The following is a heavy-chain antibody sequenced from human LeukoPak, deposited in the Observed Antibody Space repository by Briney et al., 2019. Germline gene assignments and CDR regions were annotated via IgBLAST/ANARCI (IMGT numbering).Heavy chain of an antibody. J-gene: IGHJ5*02. CDR2: INHSGST. Sequence: SETLSLTCAVYGGSFGGYYWSWIRQPPGKGLEWIGEINHSGSTNYNPSLKSRVTISVDTSKNQFSLKLSSVTAADTAVYYCARGCTYYGSGSYYKDWFDPWGQGTLVTVSS. V-gene: IGHV4-34*01. D-gene: IGHD3-10*01. CDR1: GGSFGGYY. CDR3: ARGCTYYGSGSYYKDWFDP.